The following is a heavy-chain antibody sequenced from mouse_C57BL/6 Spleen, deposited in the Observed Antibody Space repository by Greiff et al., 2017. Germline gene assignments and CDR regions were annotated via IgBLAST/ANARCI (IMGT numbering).Heavy chain of an antibody. Sequence: QVQLQQPGAELVKPGASVKLSCKASGYTFTSYWMHWVKQRPGQGLEWIGMIHPNSGSTNYNEKFKSKATLTVDKSSSTAYMQLSSLTSEDSAVYYCARGGTLYYDGGYAMCYWGQGTSVTVSS. CDR3: ARGGTLYYDGGYAMCY. J-gene: IGHJ4*01. D-gene: IGHD2-4*01. V-gene: IGHV1-64*01. CDR1: GYTFTSYW. CDR2: IHPNSGST.